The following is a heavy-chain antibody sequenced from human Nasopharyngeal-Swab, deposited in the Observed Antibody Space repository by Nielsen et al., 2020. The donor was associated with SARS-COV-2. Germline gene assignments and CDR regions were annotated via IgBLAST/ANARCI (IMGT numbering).Heavy chain of an antibody. V-gene: IGHV3-33*01. CDR2: IWHDGSNK. D-gene: IGHD6-13*01. CDR3: ARDWFKGPGSGSWYLDGMDV. Sequence: WIRRPPGPGLECVAVIWHDGSNKYYADSVKGRFTISRDNSKNTLYLQMNSLGAEDTAVYYCARDWFKGPGSGSWYLDGMDVWGQGTTVTVSS. J-gene: IGHJ6*02.